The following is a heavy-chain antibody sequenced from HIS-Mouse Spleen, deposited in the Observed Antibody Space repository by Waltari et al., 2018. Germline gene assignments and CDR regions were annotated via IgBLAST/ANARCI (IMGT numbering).Heavy chain of an antibody. CDR3: ARGKGSSSWYYFDY. V-gene: IGHV4-34*01. J-gene: IGHJ4*02. CDR1: GGSFSGYY. D-gene: IGHD6-13*01. Sequence: QVQLQQWGAGLLKPSETLSLTCAVYGGSFSGYYWSWIRQPPGKGLEWIGEINHSGSTNSTPSLKRRVTISVDTSKNPFSLKLSSVTAADTAVYYCARGKGSSSWYYFDYWGQGTLVTVSS. CDR2: INHSGST.